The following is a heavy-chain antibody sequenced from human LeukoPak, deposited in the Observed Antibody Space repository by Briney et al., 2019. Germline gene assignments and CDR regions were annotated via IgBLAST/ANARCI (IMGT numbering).Heavy chain of an antibody. J-gene: IGHJ4*02. Sequence: GSSVKVSCKASGGTFRSYGLNWVRQAPGQGLEWMGGFIPILGTAKYAQKLQGRVTITADESTSTGYMELSSLRYEDTAVYYCARPRGSSGWLDYWGQGTPVTVSS. V-gene: IGHV1-69*01. CDR1: GGTFRSYG. CDR2: FIPILGTA. CDR3: ARPRGSSGWLDY. D-gene: IGHD6-19*01.